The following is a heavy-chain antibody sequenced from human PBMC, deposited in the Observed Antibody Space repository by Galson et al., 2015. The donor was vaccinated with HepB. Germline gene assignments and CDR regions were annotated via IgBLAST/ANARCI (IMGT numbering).Heavy chain of an antibody. V-gene: IGHV3-30*18. J-gene: IGHJ6*02. D-gene: IGHD3-3*01. CDR1: GFTFSDYG. Sequence: SLRLSCAASGFTFSDYGMHWVRQAPGKGLEWVTFISNDGNTKYYLESVKGRLTISRDNSKNTLYLQMNSLRPEDTAMYYCAKEVDAGRVLGMVTIYAMDVWGQGTTVTVSS. CDR2: ISNDGNTK. CDR3: AKEVDAGRVLGMVTIYAMDV.